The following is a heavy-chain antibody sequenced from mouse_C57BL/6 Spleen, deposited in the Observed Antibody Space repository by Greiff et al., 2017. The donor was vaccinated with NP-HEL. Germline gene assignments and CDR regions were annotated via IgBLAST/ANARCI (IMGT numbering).Heavy chain of an antibody. CDR1: GYAFSSSW. D-gene: IGHD1-1*01. V-gene: IGHV1-82*01. CDR2: LYPGDGDT. CDR3: ARSLGYGSSYNFDV. Sequence: VQLQQSGPELVKPGASVKISCKASGYAFSSSWMNWVKQRPGKGLEWIGRLYPGDGDTNYNGKFKGKATLTADKSSSTAYMQLSSLTSEDSAVYFCARSLGYGSSYNFDVWGTGTTVTVSS. J-gene: IGHJ1*03.